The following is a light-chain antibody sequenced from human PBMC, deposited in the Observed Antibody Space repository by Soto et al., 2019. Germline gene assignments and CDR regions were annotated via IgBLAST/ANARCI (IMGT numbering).Light chain of an antibody. CDR3: QQYYDFPPLI. CDR2: GAS. CDR1: RNINRK. Sequence: EIVMTQSPATLSVSPGERATLSCRASRNINRKLAWYQQKPGQAPRLLISGASTRATGIPARFSGSVSGTEFTLTSSILQSECFAVYYCQQYYDFPPLIFGGGTKVEIK. J-gene: IGKJ4*01. V-gene: IGKV3-15*01.